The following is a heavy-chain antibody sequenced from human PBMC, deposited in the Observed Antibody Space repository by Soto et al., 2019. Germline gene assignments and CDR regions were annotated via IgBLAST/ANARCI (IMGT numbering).Heavy chain of an antibody. CDR1: GFTFTSYG. D-gene: IGHD3-10*01. CDR3: AKTWFGEDNYGMDV. CDR2: ISYDGSKK. Sequence: GGSLRLSCAASGFTFTSYGLHWVRQAPGKGLEWVAGISYDGSKKYFADSVKGRFTISRDNPRSTLFLDMNSLRGEDTAIYYCAKTWFGEDNYGMDVWGQGTTVTV. V-gene: IGHV3-30*18. J-gene: IGHJ6*02.